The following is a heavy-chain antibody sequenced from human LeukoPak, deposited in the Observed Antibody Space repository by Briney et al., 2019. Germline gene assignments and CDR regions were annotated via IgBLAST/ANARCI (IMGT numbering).Heavy chain of an antibody. CDR3: ARSSDSSSWYTDAFDI. Sequence: GGSLRLSCAASGFTFSSYAMSWVRQAPGKGLEWVSAISGSGGSTYYADSVKGRFTISRDNAKSSLYLQMNSLRAEDTAVYYCARSSDSSSWYTDAFDIWGQGTMVTVSS. CDR2: ISGSGGST. J-gene: IGHJ3*02. D-gene: IGHD6-13*01. V-gene: IGHV3-23*01. CDR1: GFTFSSYA.